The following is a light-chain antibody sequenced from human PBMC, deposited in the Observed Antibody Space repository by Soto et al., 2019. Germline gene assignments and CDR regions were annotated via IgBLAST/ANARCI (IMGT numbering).Light chain of an antibody. CDR1: QNINNW. Sequence: DFQMTQSPSTLSASVGARVTITCRASQNINNWVAWYQQKPGKAPKFLIYDASTLQRGVPSRFSGSGFGTEFSLTISSLQPDDFGSYYCQHPRTFGQGTNVEIK. J-gene: IGKJ1*01. V-gene: IGKV1-5*01. CDR2: DAS. CDR3: QHPRT.